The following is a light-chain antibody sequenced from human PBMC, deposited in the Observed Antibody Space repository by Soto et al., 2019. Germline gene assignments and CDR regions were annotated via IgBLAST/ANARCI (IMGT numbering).Light chain of an antibody. CDR1: QGIYNY. Sequence: DIQMTQSPSSLSASVGDRVTITCRASQGIYNYLAWYQQKPGKAPKLLIYAASTLEAGVPSRFSGSGSGTDFTLTICSLQPEDVATYYCHKYNSALLTFGQGTRLEIK. CDR3: HKYNSALLT. CDR2: AAS. V-gene: IGKV1-27*01. J-gene: IGKJ5*01.